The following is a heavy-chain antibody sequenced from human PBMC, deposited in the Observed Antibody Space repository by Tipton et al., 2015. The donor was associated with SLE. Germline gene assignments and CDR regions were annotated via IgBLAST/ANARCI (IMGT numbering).Heavy chain of an antibody. CDR3: AREAYSGSYFDY. Sequence: GSLRPSCAASGFTFSSYWMSWVRQAPGKGLEWVANIKQDGSEKYYVDSVKGRFTISRDNAKNSLYLQMNSLRAEDTAVYYCAREAYSGSYFDYWGQGTLVTVSS. CDR2: IKQDGSEK. V-gene: IGHV3-7*01. J-gene: IGHJ4*02. CDR1: GFTFSSYW. D-gene: IGHD1-26*01.